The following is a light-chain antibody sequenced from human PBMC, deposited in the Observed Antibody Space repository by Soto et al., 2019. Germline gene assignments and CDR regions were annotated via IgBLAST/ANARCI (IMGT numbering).Light chain of an antibody. Sequence: DIQMTQSPSTLSASVGDRVTITCRASQSISSWLAWYQQKPGKAPKVLIYKASSLEGGVPSRFSGSGSGTEYTLTISSLQPDDFATYYCQQYNNYPFTFGPGTKVDIK. CDR3: QQYNNYPFT. J-gene: IGKJ3*01. CDR1: QSISSW. V-gene: IGKV1-5*03. CDR2: KAS.